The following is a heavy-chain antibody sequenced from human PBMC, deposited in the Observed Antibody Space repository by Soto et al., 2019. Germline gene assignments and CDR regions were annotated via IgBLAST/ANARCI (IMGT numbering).Heavy chain of an antibody. CDR1: GYTFTSYA. V-gene: IGHV1-3*01. CDR2: INAGNGNT. CDR3: ARDDWVWAVTTYYFDY. D-gene: IGHD4-17*01. J-gene: IGHJ4*02. Sequence: QVQLVQSGAEVKKPGASLKVSCKASGYTFTSYAMHWVRQAPGQRLEWMGWINAGNGNTKYSQKFQGRVTITRDTSASTAYMELSSLRSEDTAVYYCARDDWVWAVTTYYFDYWGQGTLVTVSS.